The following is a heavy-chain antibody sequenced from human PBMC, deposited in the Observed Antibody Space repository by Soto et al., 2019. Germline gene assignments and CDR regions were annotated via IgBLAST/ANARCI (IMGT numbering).Heavy chain of an antibody. V-gene: IGHV3-66*01. CDR1: GFTVSTKY. CDR3: ARSLIVGATAFDY. Sequence: GGSPRLSRATSGFTVSTKYMSWGRPAPGKGLEWVSVIYDNGRTYYADSVKGRFTISRDNSKNTVSLQMNGLRAEDTALYYCARSLIVGATAFDYLGQGTLVTVSS. J-gene: IGHJ4*02. D-gene: IGHD1-26*01. CDR2: IYDNGRT.